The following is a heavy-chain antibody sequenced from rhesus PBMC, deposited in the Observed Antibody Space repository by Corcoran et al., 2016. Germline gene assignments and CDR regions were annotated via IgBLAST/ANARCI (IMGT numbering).Heavy chain of an antibody. CDR3: ARATTRWYFDI. J-gene: IGHJ2*01. Sequence: EVQLVQSGAEVNQPGAPVKVSCKVTGYTFTELSMHGGRTAPGKGLEWMGGVDTLYGDIIHEKKFQGRVTMTEDTSTDTAYMELSSLRYEDTAVYYCARATTRWYFDIWGPGTPITISS. D-gene: IGHD1-26*01. CDR1: GYTFTELS. V-gene: IGHV1-156*01. CDR2: VDTLYGDI.